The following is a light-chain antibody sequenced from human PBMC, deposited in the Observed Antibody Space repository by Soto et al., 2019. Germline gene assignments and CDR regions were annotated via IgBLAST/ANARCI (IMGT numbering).Light chain of an antibody. J-gene: IGKJ4*01. CDR1: QSVSNN. V-gene: IGKV3-15*01. CDR3: QQYNNWPLT. CDR2: GAS. Sequence: EIVMTQSPVTLSVSPGERATLSCRASQSVSNNLAWYQQRPGQAPRLLIYGASTGATGIPARFSGSGSGTEFTLTISSLQSEDVAVYYCQQYNNWPLTFGGGTKVEIK.